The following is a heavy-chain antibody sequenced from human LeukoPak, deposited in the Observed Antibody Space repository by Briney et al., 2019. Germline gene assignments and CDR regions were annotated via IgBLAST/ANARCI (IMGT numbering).Heavy chain of an antibody. J-gene: IGHJ6*02. CDR1: GGSISSYY. Sequence: SETLSLTCAVSGGSISSYYWSWIRQPPGKGLEWIGYIYYSGSTNYNPSLKSRVTISVDTSKNQFSLKLSSVTAADTAVYYCARVPYYYDSSGYYPYYYYGMDVWAKGPRSPSP. V-gene: IGHV4-59*01. D-gene: IGHD3-22*01. CDR3: ARVPYYYDSSGYYPYYYYGMDV. CDR2: IYYSGST.